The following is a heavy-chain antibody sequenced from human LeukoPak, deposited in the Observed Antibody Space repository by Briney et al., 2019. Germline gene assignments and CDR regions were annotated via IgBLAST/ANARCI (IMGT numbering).Heavy chain of an antibody. CDR2: INPRDGET. J-gene: IGHJ5*02. CDR3: ARDQSGEWELLSGWWFDP. V-gene: IGHV1-2*06. D-gene: IGHD1-26*01. CDR1: GYNFVGYY. Sequence: ASVKVSCKASGYNFVGYYIHWVRQAPGQGLEWMGRINPRDGETNFAQKFQGRVTMTSDTSISTAYMELSGLRSDDTAVYYCARDQSGEWELLSGWWFDPWGQGTLVTVSS.